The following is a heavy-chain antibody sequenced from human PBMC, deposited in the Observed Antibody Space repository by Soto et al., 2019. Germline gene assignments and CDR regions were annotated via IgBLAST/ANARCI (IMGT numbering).Heavy chain of an antibody. CDR3: EVTTGY. Sequence: QVQVVQSRAEVKKPGASVQVSCKTSGYTFTDYDINWVRQATGQGLEWMGWVSPGNGNAGYAPQXXGXLTMTSDTSISTVYMELSSLTSEDTAVYFCEVTTGYWGQGTKVTVSS. J-gene: IGHJ4*02. V-gene: IGHV1-8*01. CDR1: GYTFTDYD. CDR2: VSPGNGNA. D-gene: IGHD2-21*02.